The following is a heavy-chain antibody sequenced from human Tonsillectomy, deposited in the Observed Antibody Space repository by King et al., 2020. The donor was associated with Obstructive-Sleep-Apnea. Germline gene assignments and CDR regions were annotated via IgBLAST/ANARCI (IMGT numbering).Heavy chain of an antibody. CDR3: AAAVERDTIDLGPAFDY. Sequence: VQLVESGGDLVQPGGSRRLSCAASGFIVSSKYMSWVRQAPGKGLEWGSSIYSDGNTHFADSVRGRFANLRHNFKNTVYLQMNSLRPEGTAVYYCAAAVERDTIDLGPAFDYWGRGTLVTVSS. J-gene: IGHJ4*02. CDR2: IYSDGNT. CDR1: GFIVSSKY. D-gene: IGHD5-24*01. V-gene: IGHV3-53*04.